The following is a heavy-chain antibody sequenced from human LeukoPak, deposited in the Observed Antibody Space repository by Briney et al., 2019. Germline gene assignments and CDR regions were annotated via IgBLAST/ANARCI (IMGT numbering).Heavy chain of an antibody. D-gene: IGHD3/OR15-3a*01. CDR2: ISDSGGST. J-gene: IGHJ4*02. Sequence: GGSLRLSCAVSGITLSNYGMSWVRQAPGKGLEWVAGISDSGGSTKYADSVKGRFTISRDNPKNTLYLQMNSLRAEDTAVYFCAKRGVVIRVILVGFHKEAYYFESWGQGALVTVYS. CDR3: AKRGVVIRVILVGFHKEAYYFES. V-gene: IGHV3-23*01. CDR1: GITLSNYG.